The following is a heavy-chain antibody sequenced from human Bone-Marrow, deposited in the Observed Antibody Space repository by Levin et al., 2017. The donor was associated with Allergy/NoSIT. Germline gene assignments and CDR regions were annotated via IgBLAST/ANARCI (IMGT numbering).Heavy chain of an antibody. CDR3: ATTPHGGRSCRNGVCTGYYKYYGMDI. CDR1: GFTLSSYW. V-gene: IGHV3-7*01. J-gene: IGHJ6*02. CDR2: IKQDGSEE. Sequence: GGSLRLSCAASGFTLSSYWMTWVRQAPGKGLEWVANIKQDGSEENYVDSVKGRFTISRDNAKNSLYLQMNNVRVEDTAMYYCATTPHGGRSCRNGVCTGYYKYYGMDIWGQGTAVTVSS. D-gene: IGHD2-8*01.